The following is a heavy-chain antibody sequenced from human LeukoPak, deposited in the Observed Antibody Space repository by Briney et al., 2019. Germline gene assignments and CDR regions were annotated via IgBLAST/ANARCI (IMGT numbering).Heavy chain of an antibody. D-gene: IGHD3-3*01. V-gene: IGHV1-8*01. CDR1: GYTFTSYD. J-gene: IGHJ4*02. Sequence: SVKVSCKASGYTFTSYDINWVRQATGQGLEWMGWMNPNSGNTGYAQKFQGRVTMTRNTSISTAYMELSSLRSEDTAVYYCARGDYYDFWSGYFGEPSTIIDYWGQGTLVTVSS. CDR3: ARGDYYDFWSGYFGEPSTIIDY. CDR2: MNPNSGNT.